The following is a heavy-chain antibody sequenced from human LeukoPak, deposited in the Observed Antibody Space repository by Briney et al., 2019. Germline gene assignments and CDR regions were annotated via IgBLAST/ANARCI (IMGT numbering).Heavy chain of an antibody. CDR1: GFSFSNSA. J-gene: IGHJ4*02. CDR3: SEGAYDYIEMGYFEC. Sequence: GGSLRLSCAASGFSFSNSAMSWVRQAPGKGLEWVSLLIASSGSTFYADSVKGRFTISIDNSKNTLYLQMNSLRAEATAVYYWSEGAYDYIEMGYFECWGQGTLVSVYS. D-gene: IGHD5-12*01. CDR2: LIASSGST. V-gene: IGHV3-23*01.